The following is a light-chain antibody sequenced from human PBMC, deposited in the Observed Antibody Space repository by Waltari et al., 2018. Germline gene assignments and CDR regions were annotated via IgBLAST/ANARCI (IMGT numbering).Light chain of an antibody. CDR1: QSISRN. CDR2: GAS. Sequence: LMTQSPATLSVSPGERATLSCRASQSISRNLAWYQQKPGQAPRLVIYGASTRAPGVPARFSGSGSGTQFTLSISSLQSEDFAVYYCQQYNNWRTFGQGTKLEIK. J-gene: IGKJ2*01. V-gene: IGKV3-15*01. CDR3: QQYNNWRT.